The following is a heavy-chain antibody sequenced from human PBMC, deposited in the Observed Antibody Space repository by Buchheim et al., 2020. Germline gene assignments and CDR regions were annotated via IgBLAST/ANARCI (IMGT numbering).Heavy chain of an antibody. Sequence: EVQLVESGGGLVQPGGSLRLSCAASGFTFSSNSMNWVRQAPGKGLEWVSYISSSSSTIYYADSVKGRFTISRDNAKNSLYLQMNSLRAEDTAVYYCARDRVRYCSGGSCYSRDPWGQGTL. J-gene: IGHJ5*02. CDR2: ISSSSSTI. CDR3: ARDRVRYCSGGSCYSRDP. D-gene: IGHD2-15*01. V-gene: IGHV3-48*04. CDR1: GFTFSSNS.